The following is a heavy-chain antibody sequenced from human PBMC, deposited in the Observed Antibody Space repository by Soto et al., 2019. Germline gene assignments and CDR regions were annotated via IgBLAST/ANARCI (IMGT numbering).Heavy chain of an antibody. CDR1: GFTFSSYA. CDR3: AKALNPDENSSSWYSWDY. CDR2: ISGSGGST. D-gene: IGHD6-13*01. J-gene: IGHJ4*02. Sequence: GGSLRLSCAASGFTFSSYAMSWVRQAPGKGLEWVSAISGSGGSTYYADSVKGRFTISRDNSKNTLYLQMNSLRAEDTAVYYCAKALNPDENSSSWYSWDYWGQGTLVTVSS. V-gene: IGHV3-23*01.